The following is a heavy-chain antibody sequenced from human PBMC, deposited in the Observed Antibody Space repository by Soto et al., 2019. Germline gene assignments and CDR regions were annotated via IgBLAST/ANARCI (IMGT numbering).Heavy chain of an antibody. D-gene: IGHD5-12*01. Sequence: PGGSLRLSCAASGFTFSSYAMSWVRQAPGKGLEWVSGISGSGDSTYYADSVKGRFTISRDNSKNTVYLQMNSLRVEDTAIYYCVREREGDGYAELWGQGTLVTVSS. CDR1: GFTFSSYA. CDR2: ISGSGDST. CDR3: VREREGDGYAEL. J-gene: IGHJ4*02. V-gene: IGHV3-23*01.